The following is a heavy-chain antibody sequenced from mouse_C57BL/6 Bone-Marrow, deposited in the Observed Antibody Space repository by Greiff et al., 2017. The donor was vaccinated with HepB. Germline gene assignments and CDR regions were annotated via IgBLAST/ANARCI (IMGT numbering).Heavy chain of an antibody. D-gene: IGHD2-2*01. CDR3: ARRVVTFYYYAMDY. V-gene: IGHV2-2*01. J-gene: IGHJ4*01. CDR2: IWSGGST. Sequence: QVQLQQSGPGLVQPSQSLSITCTVSGFSLTSYGVHWVRQSPGKGLEWLGVIWSGGSTDYNAAFIYRLSISKDNSKSQVFFKMNSLQADDTAIYYCARRVVTFYYYAMDYWGQGTSVTVSS. CDR1: GFSLTSYG.